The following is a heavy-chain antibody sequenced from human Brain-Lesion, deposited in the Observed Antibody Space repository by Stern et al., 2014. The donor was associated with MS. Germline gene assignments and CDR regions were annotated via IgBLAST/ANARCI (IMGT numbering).Heavy chain of an antibody. J-gene: IGHJ4*02. D-gene: IGHD2-15*01. CDR3: ARMREYCSGGICFAGYYDS. V-gene: IGHV2-26*01. Sequence: ESGPVLVKPTETLTLTCSVSGFSLSNAAMGVSWIRQPPGKALECLAHIFSTGETAYSTSLKSRLTISKDTSRSQVVLTMTNMDPVDTATCYCARMREYCSGGICFAGYYDSWGQGTLVTVSS. CDR2: IFSTGET. CDR1: GFSLSNAAMG.